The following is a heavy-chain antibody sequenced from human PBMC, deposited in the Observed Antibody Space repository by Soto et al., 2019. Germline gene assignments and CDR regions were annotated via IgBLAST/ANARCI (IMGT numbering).Heavy chain of an antibody. CDR3: ASGWMAAFDN. D-gene: IGHD2-2*03. CDR1: GDSSKTHY. Sequence: PSETLSLTCNVTGDSSKTHYWSWIRQAPGKGLEWIGYIYYSGSTLYNPPLKRRVTISADTAKNQFSLRLTSLTAADTAVYYCASGWMAAFDNWGQGTLVTVSS. CDR2: IYYSGST. J-gene: IGHJ4*02. V-gene: IGHV4-59*11.